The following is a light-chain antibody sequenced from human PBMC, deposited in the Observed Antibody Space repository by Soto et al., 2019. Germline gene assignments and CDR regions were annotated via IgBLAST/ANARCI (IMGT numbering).Light chain of an antibody. V-gene: IGKV1-5*01. CDR2: DAS. J-gene: IGKJ4*01. CDR1: QSISSW. CDR3: QQYNRYSLT. Sequence: DIQMTQSPSTLSASVGDRVTITCRASQSISSWLAWYQQKPGKAPKLLIYDASSLESGVPSRFSGSGSDKDFTLTINNLQPDDFATYHCQQYNRYSLTFGGGTKVEIK.